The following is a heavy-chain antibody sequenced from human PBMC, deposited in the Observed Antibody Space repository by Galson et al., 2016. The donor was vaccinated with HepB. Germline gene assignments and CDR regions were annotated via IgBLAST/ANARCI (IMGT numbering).Heavy chain of an antibody. V-gene: IGHV3-23*01. CDR1: GFTFSSYA. CDR2: ISNTGGST. D-gene: IGHD3-3*01. J-gene: IGHJ4*02. CDR3: AKDTGYDFWSGYYQIFDS. Sequence: SLRLSCAASGFTFSSYAMSWVRQAPGKGLEWVSAISNTGGSTYYAGSVKGRFTISRDNSKNTLYLQMNSLRAEDTALYYCAKDTGYDFWSGYYQIFDSWGQGTLVTVSS.